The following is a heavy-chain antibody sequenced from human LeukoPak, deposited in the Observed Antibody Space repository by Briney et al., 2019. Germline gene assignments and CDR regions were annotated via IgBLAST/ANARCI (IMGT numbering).Heavy chain of an antibody. CDR2: ISSSGSTI. J-gene: IGHJ6*03. CDR1: GFTFSDYY. CDR3: ARAGAVLRFLEWPPDYYYMDV. V-gene: IGHV3-11*04. Sequence: GGSLRLSCAASGFTFSDYYMSWIRQAPGKGLEWVSYISSSGSTIYCADSVKGRFTISRDNAKNSLYLQMNSLRAEDTAVYYCARAGAVLRFLEWPPDYYYMDVWGKGTTVTVSS. D-gene: IGHD3-3*01.